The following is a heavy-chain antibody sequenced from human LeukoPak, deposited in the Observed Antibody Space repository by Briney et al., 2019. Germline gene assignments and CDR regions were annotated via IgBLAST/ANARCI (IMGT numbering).Heavy chain of an antibody. Sequence: ASVKVSCKASGYTFTSHGISWVRQAPGHGLEWMGWISAYNGNTNYAQKFQGRVSMTIDPSTTTADMELRSLKSDDTAVYYCARDEWQPPVPPEYWGQGTLVNVSS. D-gene: IGHD6-13*01. CDR2: ISAYNGNT. CDR3: ARDEWQPPVPPEY. CDR1: GYTFTSHG. J-gene: IGHJ4*02. V-gene: IGHV1-18*01.